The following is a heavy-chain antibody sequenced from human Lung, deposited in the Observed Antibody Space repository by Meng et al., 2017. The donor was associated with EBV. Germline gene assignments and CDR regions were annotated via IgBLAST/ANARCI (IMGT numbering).Heavy chain of an antibody. D-gene: IGHD3-10*01. J-gene: IGHJ4*02. CDR3: ASESGRGYTSDY. CDR2: LIPMLGAA. CDR1: GGTFSSHA. V-gene: IGHV1-69*01. Sequence: QGQWVEFGAEVKKPGSPVQVSCKTSGGTFSSHAISWVRQAPGQGLEWMGGLIPMLGAANYAQKFQARVTITADASTSTHYMQLRSLTSEDTAVYYCASESGRGYTSDYWGQGTLVTVSS.